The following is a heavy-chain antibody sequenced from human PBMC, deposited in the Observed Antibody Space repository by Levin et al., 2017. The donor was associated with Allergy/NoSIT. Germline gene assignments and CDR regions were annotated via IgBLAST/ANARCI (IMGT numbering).Heavy chain of an antibody. D-gene: IGHD3-10*01. CDR2: INHSGST. J-gene: IGHJ5*02. CDR3: ARTKYYGSGTYLKGGLNWFDP. CDR1: GGSFSGYY. V-gene: IGHV4-34*01. Sequence: SETLSLTCAVYGGSFSGYYWSLIRQAPGKGLEWIGEINHSGSTNYNPSLKSRVTISINTSKNQFSLKLSSVTAADTAVYYCARTKYYGSGTYLKGGLNWFDPWGQGTLVTVSS.